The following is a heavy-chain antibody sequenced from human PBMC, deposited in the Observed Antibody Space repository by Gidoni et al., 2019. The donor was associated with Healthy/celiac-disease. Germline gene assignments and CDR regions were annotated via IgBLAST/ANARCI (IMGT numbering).Heavy chain of an antibody. V-gene: IGHV3-23*01. CDR1: GFTFSSYA. J-gene: IGHJ3*02. CDR2: ISGSGGST. D-gene: IGHD7-27*01. CDR3: AKEPPPPLGAFDI. Sequence: EVQLLESGGGLVQPGGSLRLSCAASGFTFSSYALSWVRQAPGKGRGGVSAISGSGGSTYYADSVKGRFTISRDNSKNTLYLQMNSLRAEDTAVYYCAKEPPPPLGAFDIWGQGTMVTVSS.